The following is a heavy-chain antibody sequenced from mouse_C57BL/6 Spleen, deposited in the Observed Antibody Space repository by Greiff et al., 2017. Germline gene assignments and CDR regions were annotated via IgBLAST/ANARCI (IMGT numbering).Heavy chain of an antibody. J-gene: IGHJ1*03. Sequence: VQLQQSGAELAKPGASVKLSKASGYTFTSYWMHWVKQRPGQGLEWIGYINPSSGYTKYNQKFKDKATLTADKSSSTAYMQLSSLTYEDSAVYYCARDGDYWYFDVWGTGTTVTVSS. CDR3: ARDGDYWYFDV. D-gene: IGHD2-3*01. CDR1: GYTFTSYW. V-gene: IGHV1-7*01. CDR2: INPSSGYT.